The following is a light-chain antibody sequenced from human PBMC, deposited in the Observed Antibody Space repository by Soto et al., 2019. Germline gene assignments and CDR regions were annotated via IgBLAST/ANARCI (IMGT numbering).Light chain of an antibody. CDR3: QQRSNWPIT. J-gene: IGKJ5*01. Sequence: EIVMTQSPVTLSVSPGERATLSCRSSQSVSSNLAWYQQKPGQAPSLLIAGAFTRATGIPARFSGTGSGTEFTLTISSLQSEDFALYYCQQRSNWPITFGQGTRLEIK. CDR1: QSVSSN. CDR2: GAF. V-gene: IGKV3-15*01.